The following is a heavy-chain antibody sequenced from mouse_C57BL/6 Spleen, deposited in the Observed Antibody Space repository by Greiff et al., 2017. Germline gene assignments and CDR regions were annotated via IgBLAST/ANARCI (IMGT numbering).Heavy chain of an antibody. D-gene: IGHD1-1*01. Sequence: QVQLQQPGAELVRPGSSVKLSCKASGYTFTSYWMHWVKQRPIQGLEWIGNIDPSDSETHYNQKFKDKATLTVDKSSSTAYMQLSSLTSEDSAVYYCAREGNYYGSSYVGFDYWGQGTTLTVSS. CDR2: IDPSDSET. J-gene: IGHJ2*01. CDR1: GYTFTSYW. CDR3: AREGNYYGSSYVGFDY. V-gene: IGHV1-52*01.